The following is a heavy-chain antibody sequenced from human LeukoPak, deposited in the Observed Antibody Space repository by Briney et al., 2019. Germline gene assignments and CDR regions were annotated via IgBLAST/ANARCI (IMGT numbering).Heavy chain of an antibody. CDR1: GYTFTGYY. Sequence: ASVKVSCKASGYTFTGYYMHLVRQAPGQGLEWMGWSNPNSGGTNYAQKFQGRVTMTRDTSISTAYMELSRLRSDDTAVYYCARDYRVQLGYYFDYWGQGTLVTVSS. D-gene: IGHD1-1*01. V-gene: IGHV1-2*02. CDR3: ARDYRVQLGYYFDY. CDR2: SNPNSGGT. J-gene: IGHJ4*02.